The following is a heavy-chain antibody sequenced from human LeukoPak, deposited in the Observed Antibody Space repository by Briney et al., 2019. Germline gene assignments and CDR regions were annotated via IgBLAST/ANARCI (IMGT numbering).Heavy chain of an antibody. Sequence: PGGSLRLSCAASGFTFSSYSMNWVRQAPGKGLEGVSCISNTNSYIYYADSVKGRFTISRDNAKNSLYLQMNSLRAEDTAVYYCARDAFGIWGQGTMVTVSS. V-gene: IGHV3-21*01. CDR1: GFTFSSYS. J-gene: IGHJ3*02. CDR2: ISNTNSYI. CDR3: ARDAFGI.